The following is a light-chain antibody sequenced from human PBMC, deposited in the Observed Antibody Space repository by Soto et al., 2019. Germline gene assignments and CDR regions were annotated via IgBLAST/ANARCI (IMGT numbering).Light chain of an antibody. CDR2: TVS. J-gene: IGKJ4*01. V-gene: IGKV2-40*01. CDR3: MQRLQFPLT. Sequence: EIVMTQTPLSLPVTPGEPASISCRSSQSLLDRDDGNMYLDWYVQKPGQSPQLLIYTVSYRAPGVTGRFSGIGSGTDFTLKISRVEADDVGVYYCMQRLQFPLTFGGGPKVDIX. CDR1: QSLLDRDDGNMY.